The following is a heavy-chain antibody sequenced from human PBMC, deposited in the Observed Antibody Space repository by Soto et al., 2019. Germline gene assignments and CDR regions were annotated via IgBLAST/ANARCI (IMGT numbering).Heavy chain of an antibody. CDR3: ARDHEYFQH. V-gene: IGHV4-59*01. CDR1: GGSISSYY. J-gene: IGHJ1*01. Sequence: SETLSPTCTVSGGSISSYYWSWIRKPPGKGLEWIGYIYYSGSTNYNPSLKSRVIISIDTSKNQFSLKLSSVTAADTAVYYCARDHEYFQHWGQGTLVTVS. CDR2: IYYSGST.